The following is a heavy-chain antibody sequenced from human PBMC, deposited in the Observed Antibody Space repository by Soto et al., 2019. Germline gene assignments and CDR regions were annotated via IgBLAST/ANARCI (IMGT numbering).Heavy chain of an antibody. J-gene: IGHJ6*03. Sequence: GGSLRLSCAASGFTFSSYSMNWVRQAPGKGLEWVSSISSSSSYIYYADSVKGRFTISRDNAKNSLYLQMNSLRAEDTAVYYCARDLGCSGGSCSYYMDVWGKGTTVTVSS. V-gene: IGHV3-21*01. CDR3: ARDLGCSGGSCSYYMDV. CDR2: ISSSSSYI. D-gene: IGHD2-15*01. CDR1: GFTFSSYS.